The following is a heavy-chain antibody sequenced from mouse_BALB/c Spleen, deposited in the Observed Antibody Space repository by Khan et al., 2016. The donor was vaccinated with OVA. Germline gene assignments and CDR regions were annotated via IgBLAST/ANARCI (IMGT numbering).Heavy chain of an antibody. V-gene: IGHV2-3*01. CDR2: IWGDGSI. Sequence: VRLQQSGPGLVAPSQSLSITCTVSGFSLTSNGVSCVRQPPGKGLEWLGVIWGDGSINYHSVLKSRLSISKDNSKSQVFLKLNSLQTDDTATYYCAKLRVFYFDYWGQGTTLTVSS. CDR3: AKLRVFYFDY. J-gene: IGHJ2*01. CDR1: GFSLTSNG.